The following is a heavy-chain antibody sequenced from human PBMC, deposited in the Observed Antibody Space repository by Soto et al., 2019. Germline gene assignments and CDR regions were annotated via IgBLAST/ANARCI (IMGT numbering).Heavy chain of an antibody. D-gene: IGHD3-3*01. CDR1: GFTVSSNY. J-gene: IGHJ6*02. CDR2: IYSGGST. V-gene: IGHV3-53*02. Sequence: EVQLVETGGGLIQPGGSLRLSCAASGFTVSSNYMSWVRQAPGKGLEWVSVIYSGGSTYYADSVKGRFTISRDNSKNTLYLQMNSLRAEDTAVYYCARDYDFWGTYGRDVWGQGTTVTVSS. CDR3: ARDYDFWGTYGRDV.